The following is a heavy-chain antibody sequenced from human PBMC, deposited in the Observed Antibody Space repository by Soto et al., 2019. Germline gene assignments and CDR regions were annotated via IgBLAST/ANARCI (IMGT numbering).Heavy chain of an antibody. CDR2: ISAYNGNT. CDR1: GYTFTSYG. D-gene: IGHD3-9*01. V-gene: IGHV1-18*01. Sequence: ASVKVSCKASGYTFTSYGISWVRQAPGQGLEWMGWISAYNGNTNYAQKLQGRVTMTTDTSTSTAYMELRSLRSDDTAVYYCAGGFETFENGVFVYWGQGTLVTVSS. J-gene: IGHJ4*02. CDR3: AGGFETFENGVFVY.